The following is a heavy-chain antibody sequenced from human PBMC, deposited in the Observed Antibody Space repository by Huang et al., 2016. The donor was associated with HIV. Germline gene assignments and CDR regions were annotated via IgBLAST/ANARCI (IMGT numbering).Heavy chain of an antibody. J-gene: IGHJ4*02. CDR1: GGSIRSDNYY. Sequence: QLQLQESGPGLVKPSETLSLTCTVSGGSIRSDNYYWGWIRQPPGKGLEWIGSIYYGGSLHSNPSLKRRVTITVDTSKNHFSRRMRSVTAADTAVYYCARLPGSITMILGVITDPYWGQGTLVTVSS. D-gene: IGHD3-10*01. CDR2: IYYGGSL. V-gene: IGHV4-39*02. CDR3: ARLPGSITMILGVITDPY.